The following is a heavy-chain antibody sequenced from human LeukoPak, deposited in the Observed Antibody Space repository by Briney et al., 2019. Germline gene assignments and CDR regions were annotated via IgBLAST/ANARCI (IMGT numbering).Heavy chain of an antibody. D-gene: IGHD3-10*01. CDR3: ARGGQAGRGGNYFYF. CDR2: ITTGRGET. J-gene: IGHJ4*02. Sequence: ASVKVSCKAPGYTFTDYALHWVRQAPGQSLEWMGWITTGRGETRYSQDFQRRITLTRDKSANTVYMDLSDLTSEDTAVYYCARGGQAGRGGNYFYFWGQGTLVAVSS. V-gene: IGHV1-3*03. CDR1: GYTFTDYA.